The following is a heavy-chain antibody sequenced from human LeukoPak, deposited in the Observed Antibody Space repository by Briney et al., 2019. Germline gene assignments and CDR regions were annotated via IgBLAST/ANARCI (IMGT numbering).Heavy chain of an antibody. CDR1: GFTFSSYE. CDR2: ISSSATST. D-gene: IGHD3-22*01. CDR3: ARALKYDSDSANEYYEYFQH. Sequence: GGSLRLSCAASGFTFSSYEMNWVRQAPGKGLEWVSYISSSATSTYYADSVRGRFTVSRDNAKNSMYLQMNSLRAEDTAVYYCARALKYDSDSANEYYEYFQHWGRGTLVTVSS. V-gene: IGHV3-48*03. J-gene: IGHJ1*01.